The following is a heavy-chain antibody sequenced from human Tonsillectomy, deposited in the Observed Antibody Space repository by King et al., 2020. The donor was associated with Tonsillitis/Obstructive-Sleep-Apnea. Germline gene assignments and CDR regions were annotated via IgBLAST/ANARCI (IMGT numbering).Heavy chain of an antibody. D-gene: IGHD2-2*01. CDR2: MNPNSGNT. Sequence: VQLVQSGAEVKKSGASVKVSCKASGYTFTNYDINWVRQATGQGLEWMGWMNPNSGNTGYAQKFQGRVTMTRNTSITTAYLELSSLRSEDTAVYYCAGVSSYRVVLVSVDAFDLWGQGTMVTVSS. V-gene: IGHV1-8*01. CDR3: AGVSSYRVVLVSVDAFDL. CDR1: GYTFTNYD. J-gene: IGHJ3*01.